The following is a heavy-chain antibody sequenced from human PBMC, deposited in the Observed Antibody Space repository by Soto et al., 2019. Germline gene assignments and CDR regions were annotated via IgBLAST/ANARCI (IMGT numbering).Heavy chain of an antibody. D-gene: IGHD6-6*01. V-gene: IGHV2-5*02. CDR2: IYWDDDK. CDR1: GFSLSTSGVG. CDR3: AHGLRGRGARGAREYSSSYYFDY. Sequence: SGPTLVKPTQTLTLTCTFSGFSLSTSGVGVGWIRQPPGKALEWLALIYWDDDKRYSPSLKSRLTITKDTSKNQVVLTMTNMDPVDTATYYCAHGLRGRGARGAREYSSSYYFDYWGQGTLVTVSS. J-gene: IGHJ4*02.